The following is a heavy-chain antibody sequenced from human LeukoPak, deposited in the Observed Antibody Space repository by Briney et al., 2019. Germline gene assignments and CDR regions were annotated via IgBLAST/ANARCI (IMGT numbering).Heavy chain of an antibody. CDR2: INQDGSSE. CDR1: GFTFSSYW. CDR3: ARDTSRNDLDY. D-gene: IGHD1-1*01. V-gene: IGHV3-7*04. J-gene: IGHJ4*02. Sequence: GGSLRLSCAASGFTFSSYWMNWVRQSPGKGLEWLANINQDGSSEYYVDSVKGRYTISRDNAKNSLFLQMSSLRADDTAVYYCARDTSRNDLDYWGQGTLVTVSS.